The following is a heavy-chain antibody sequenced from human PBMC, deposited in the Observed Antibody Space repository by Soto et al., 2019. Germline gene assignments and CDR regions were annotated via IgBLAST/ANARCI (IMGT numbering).Heavy chain of an antibody. V-gene: IGHV4-30-4*01. J-gene: IGHJ4*03. CDR3: ANQGSY. Sequence: SVTLSLTCTVSGGSISSGDYYFSWIRQPPGKGLEWIGYIYYSGSTYYNPSLKSRVTISVYTSKNQISLRLTSVTAADSAVYYCANQGSYWGHGTLVTVYS. CDR1: GGSISSGDYY. CDR2: IYYSGST.